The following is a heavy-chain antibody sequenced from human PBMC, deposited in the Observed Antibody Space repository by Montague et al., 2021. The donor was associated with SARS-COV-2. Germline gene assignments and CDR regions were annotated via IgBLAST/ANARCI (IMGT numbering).Heavy chain of an antibody. V-gene: IGHV3-23*01. CDR2: ITGNGLDA. J-gene: IGHJ5*02. CDR3: AKDRNSFKLILGEVQFDP. CDR1: GFIFTKYG. Sequence: SLRLSCAGSGFIFTKYGLHWVRQGPGKGLDWVAGITGNGLDAFYADSVRCRFTISRDNYNSIVYLQMSVLRVEDTAVYYCAKDRNSFKLILGEVQFDPWGQGTLVTVAS. D-gene: IGHD3-10*01.